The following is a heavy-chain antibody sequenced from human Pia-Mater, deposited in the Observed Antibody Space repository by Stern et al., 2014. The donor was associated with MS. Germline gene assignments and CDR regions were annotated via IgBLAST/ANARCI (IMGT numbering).Heavy chain of an antibody. V-gene: IGHV4-4*02. Sequence: QVQLQESGPGLVRPSTTLFLTCSVSGDSMSNNNWWSWVRQAPGKGLEWIGEVHHSGGTNHNPSLASRPTISIDKSKKMISLRMDSVTAADTAVYYCARSKDSSSWYGYFDYWGQGTLVTVSS. CDR1: GDSMSNNNW. J-gene: IGHJ4*02. CDR3: ARSKDSSSWYGYFDY. D-gene: IGHD6-13*01. CDR2: VHHSGGT.